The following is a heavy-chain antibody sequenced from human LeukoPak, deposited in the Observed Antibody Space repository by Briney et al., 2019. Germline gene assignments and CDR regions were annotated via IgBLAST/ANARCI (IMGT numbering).Heavy chain of an antibody. J-gene: IGHJ6*02. CDR1: GGSFSGYY. V-gene: IGHV4-34*01. D-gene: IGHD6-6*01. Sequence: SETLSLTCAVYGGSFSGYYWSWIRQPPGKGLEWIGEINHSGSTNYNPSLKSRVTISVDTSKNQFSLKLSSVTAADTAVYYCGGGIAARQLYYYYYGMDVWGQGTTVTVSS. CDR3: GGGIAARQLYYYYYGMDV. CDR2: INHSGST.